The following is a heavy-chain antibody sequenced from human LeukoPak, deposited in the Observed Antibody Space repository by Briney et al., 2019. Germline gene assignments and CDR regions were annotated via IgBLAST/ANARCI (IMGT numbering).Heavy chain of an antibody. CDR2: ISDGGTNT. CDR1: RFIFSTYS. J-gene: IGHJ4*02. V-gene: IGHV3-23*01. Sequence: PGGSLRLFCAASRFIFSTYSMSWVRQAPGKGPEWVSSISDGGTNTYYADSVKGRFTISRDNSKNTLSLQMNNLRDEDTAVYYCAKDAAAVTGRRAGFDYWGQGTLVTVSS. CDR3: AKDAAAVTGRRAGFDY. D-gene: IGHD6-19*01.